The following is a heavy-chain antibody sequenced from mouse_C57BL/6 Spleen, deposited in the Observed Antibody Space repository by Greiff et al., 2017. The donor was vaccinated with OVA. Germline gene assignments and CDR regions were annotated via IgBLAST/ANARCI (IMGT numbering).Heavy chain of an antibody. Sequence: QVQLQQSGAELANPGASVKLSCKASGSTFTSYWMHWVQQRPGQGLEWLGYINPSSGYTKYNQKFKDKATLTADKSSSTAYMQLSSLTYEDSAVYYCARNYDGYFDYWGQGTTRTVSS. CDR1: GSTFTSYW. J-gene: IGHJ2*01. D-gene: IGHD2-4*01. V-gene: IGHV1-7*01. CDR2: INPSSGYT. CDR3: ARNYDGYFDY.